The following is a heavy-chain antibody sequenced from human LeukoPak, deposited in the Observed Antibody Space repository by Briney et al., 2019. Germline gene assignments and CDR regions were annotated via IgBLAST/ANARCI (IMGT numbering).Heavy chain of an antibody. CDR2: INPNSGGT. V-gene: IGHV1-2*02. CDR3: AREATPYYYGSGSQTEKGFDP. D-gene: IGHD3-10*01. J-gene: IGHJ5*02. Sequence: ASVKVSCKESGYTLTSYYMHWVRQAPGQGLEWMGWINPNSGGTNYAQKFQGRVTMTRDTSISTAYMELSRLRSDDTAVYYCAREATPYYYGSGSQTEKGFDPWGQGTLVTVSS. CDR1: GYTLTSYY.